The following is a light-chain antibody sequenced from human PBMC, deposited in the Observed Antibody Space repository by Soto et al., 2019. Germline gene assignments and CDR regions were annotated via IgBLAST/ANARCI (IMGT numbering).Light chain of an antibody. J-gene: IGLJ1*01. CDR2: ANS. Sequence: QSALTQPPSVSGAPGQRVTISCTGSSSNIGAGYDVHWYQQLLGTAPKLLIYANSNRPSGVPDRFSGSKSGTSASLAITGLQAEDEADYYRQSYDSSLSGYVFGTGTKVTVL. CDR3: QSYDSSLSGYV. V-gene: IGLV1-40*01. CDR1: SSNIGAGYD.